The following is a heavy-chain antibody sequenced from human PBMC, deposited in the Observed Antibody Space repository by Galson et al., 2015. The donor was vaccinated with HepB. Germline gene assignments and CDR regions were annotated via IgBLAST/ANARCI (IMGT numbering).Heavy chain of an antibody. J-gene: IGHJ4*02. CDR3: ARGEGDTYYYDSSGYYPAFFDY. CDR2: INPSGGST. V-gene: IGHV1-46*01. Sequence: SVKVSCKASGYTFTSYHMHWVRQAPGQGLEWMGIINPSGGSTSYAQKFQGRVTMTRDTSTSTVYMELSSLRSEDTAVYYCARGEGDTYYYDSSGYYPAFFDYWGQGTLVTVSS. CDR1: GYTFTSYH. D-gene: IGHD3-22*01.